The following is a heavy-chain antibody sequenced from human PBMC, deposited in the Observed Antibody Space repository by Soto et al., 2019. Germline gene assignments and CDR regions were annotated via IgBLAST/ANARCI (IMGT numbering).Heavy chain of an antibody. D-gene: IGHD5-12*01. CDR3: ATLRRELYSGYAQQVYMYV. Sequence: QVQLVQSGAEVKKPGSSVKVSCKASGGTFSSYTISWVRQAPGQGLEWMGRIIPILGIANYAQKFQGRVTMTADQSTRTSYMELSSMRSEDTAVYYFATLRRELYSGYAQQVYMYVWGKGTTVTVSS. J-gene: IGHJ6*03. V-gene: IGHV1-69*02. CDR2: IIPILGIA. CDR1: GGTFSSYT.